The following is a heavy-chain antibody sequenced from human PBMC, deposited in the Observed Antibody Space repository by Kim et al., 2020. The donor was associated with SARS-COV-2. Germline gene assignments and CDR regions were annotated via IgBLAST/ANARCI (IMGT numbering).Heavy chain of an antibody. D-gene: IGHD4-17*01. CDR3: ARGDYGDVSFDY. Sequence: ASVKVSCKACGYMFTSYGFSWVRQAPGQGLEWLGWISARDGNTKYGQKVQGRVIMTTDTSTNTAYMELWSLRSDDTAVYYCARGDYGDVSFDYGGQGNLVTVSS. V-gene: IGHV1-18*04. CDR2: ISARDGNT. J-gene: IGHJ4*02. CDR1: GYMFTSYG.